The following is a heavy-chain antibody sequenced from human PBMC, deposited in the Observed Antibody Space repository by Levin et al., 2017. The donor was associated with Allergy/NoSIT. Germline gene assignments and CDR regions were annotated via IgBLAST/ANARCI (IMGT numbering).Heavy chain of an antibody. J-gene: IGHJ4*02. CDR3: AKGGDFDS. CDR1: GFTFSTYG. CDR2: ITSDGGNK. V-gene: IGHV3-30*18. Sequence: SCAASGFTFSTYGIQWVRQAPGKGLEWVALITSDGGNKYYAASVKGRFTISRDNSNNALYLQMNSLSADDTAIYYCAKGGDFDSWGQGTLVTVSS.